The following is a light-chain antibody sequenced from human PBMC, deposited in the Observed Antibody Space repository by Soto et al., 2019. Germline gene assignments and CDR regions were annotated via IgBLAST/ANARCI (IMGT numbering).Light chain of an antibody. J-gene: IGLJ2*01. CDR3: QTWVTGIVV. Sequence: QPVLTQSPSASTTLGASVKLTCTVSSGHSSYAIAWHQQQPEKGPRYLMNLNIDGSHSKGDGIPDRFSGSSSGAERYLTISSLQSEDEADYYCQTWVTGIVVFGGGTKLTVL. CDR1: SGHSSYA. CDR2: LNIDGSH. V-gene: IGLV4-69*01.